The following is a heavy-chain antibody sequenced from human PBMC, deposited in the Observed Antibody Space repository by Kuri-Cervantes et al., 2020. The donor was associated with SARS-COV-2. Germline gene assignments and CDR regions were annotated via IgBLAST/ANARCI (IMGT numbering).Heavy chain of an antibody. D-gene: IGHD5-12*01. CDR3: ARHGVATAPWAFDI. Sequence: GSLRLSCAASGFTFSNAWMSWVRQPPGKGLEWIGSIYYSGSTYYNPSLKSRVTISVDTSKYQFSLKLSSVTAADTAVYYCARHGVATAPWAFDIWGQGTMVTVSS. CDR1: GFTFSNAW. V-gene: IGHV4-38-2*01. J-gene: IGHJ3*02. CDR2: IYYSGST.